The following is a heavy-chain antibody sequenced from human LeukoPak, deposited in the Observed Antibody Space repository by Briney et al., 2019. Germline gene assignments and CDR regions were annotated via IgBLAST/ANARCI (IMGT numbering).Heavy chain of an antibody. J-gene: IGHJ6*02. D-gene: IGHD2-2*01. V-gene: IGHV1-2*02. Sequence: ASVKVSCKASGYTFTGYYMHWVRQAPGQGLEWMGWINPNSGGTNYAQKFQGRVTMTRDTSISTAYMELSRLRSDDTAVYYCAKESGVPALPKTLWGGGLYYYYYGMDVWGQGTTVTVSS. CDR1: GYTFTGYY. CDR3: AKESGVPALPKTLWGGGLYYYYYGMDV. CDR2: INPNSGGT.